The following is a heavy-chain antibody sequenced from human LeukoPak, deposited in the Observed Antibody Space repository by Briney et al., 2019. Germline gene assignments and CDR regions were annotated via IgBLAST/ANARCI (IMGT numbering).Heavy chain of an antibody. CDR2: INHSGST. CDR3: ARGPPSYDYVWGSYRRFYY. V-gene: IGHV4-34*01. D-gene: IGHD3-16*02. CDR1: GGSFSGYY. J-gene: IGHJ4*02. Sequence: PSETLSLTCAVYGGSFSGYYWSWIRQPPGKGLEWIGEINHSGSTNYNPSLKSRVTISVDTSKNQFSLKLSSVTAADTAVYYCARGPPSYDYVWGSYRRFYYWGQGTLVTVSS.